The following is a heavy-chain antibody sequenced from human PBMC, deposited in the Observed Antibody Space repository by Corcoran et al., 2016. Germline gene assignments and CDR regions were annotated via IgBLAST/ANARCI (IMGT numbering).Heavy chain of an antibody. Sequence: QVQLVESGGGVVQPGRSLRLSCAASGFTFSSYGMHWVRQAPGKGLEWVAVISYDGSNKYYADSVKGRFTISSDNSKNTLYLQMNSLRAEDTAVYYCAKGLAEFDYWGQGTLVTVSS. V-gene: IGHV3-30*18. CDR1: GFTFSSYG. J-gene: IGHJ4*02. D-gene: IGHD2-21*01. CDR2: ISYDGSNK. CDR3: AKGLAEFDY.